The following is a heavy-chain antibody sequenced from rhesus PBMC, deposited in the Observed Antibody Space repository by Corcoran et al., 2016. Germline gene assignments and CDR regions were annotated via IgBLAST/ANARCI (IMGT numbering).Heavy chain of an antibody. Sequence: QLQLQESGPGLVKPSETLSLTCAVSGGSISGYCWSWIRQPPGKGLEWIGRIDSSGSTDYNPSLKSRVTISRDTSKNQFSLKLSSVTAADTAVYYCARGVTGIFHWGQGVLVTVSS. J-gene: IGHJ4*01. CDR3: ARGVTGIFH. CDR2: IDSSGST. V-gene: IGHV4-160*01. D-gene: IGHD4-23*01. CDR1: GGSISGYC.